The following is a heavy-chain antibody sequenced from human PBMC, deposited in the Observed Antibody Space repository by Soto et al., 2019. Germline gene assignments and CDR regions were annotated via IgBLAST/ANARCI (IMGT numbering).Heavy chain of an antibody. V-gene: IGHV3-23*01. CDR2: ISARSSTT. D-gene: IGHD3-10*01. Sequence: GGSLRLACVGSGFSFDNFAMRWVRQAPGKGLEWVSSISARSSTTYYAGSVKGRFTISRDNSKNTLYLQMNSLTAEDTAVYYCAKVFYDSGTTFFGVDVWGQGTTVTVSS. CDR1: GFSFDNFA. CDR3: AKVFYDSGTTFFGVDV. J-gene: IGHJ6*02.